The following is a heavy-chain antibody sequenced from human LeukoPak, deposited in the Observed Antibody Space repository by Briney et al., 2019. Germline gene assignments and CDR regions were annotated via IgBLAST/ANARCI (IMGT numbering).Heavy chain of an antibody. J-gene: IGHJ6*02. Sequence: PGGSLRLSCTASGFTFSHYGMHWVRQAPGKGLEWVALISYDGSNKFYADSVKGRFTISRDNSKNTLYLQMNSLRAEDAAVYYCAKDRWGRKVTDYYGMDVWGQGTTVTVSS. V-gene: IGHV3-30*18. D-gene: IGHD3-16*01. CDR3: AKDRWGRKVTDYYGMDV. CDR2: ISYDGSNK. CDR1: GFTFSHYG.